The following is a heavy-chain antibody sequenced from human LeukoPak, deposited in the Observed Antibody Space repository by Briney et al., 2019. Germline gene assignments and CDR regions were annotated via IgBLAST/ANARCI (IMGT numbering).Heavy chain of an antibody. D-gene: IGHD3-10*01. Sequence: ASVKVSCKASGYTFNRYGITWVRQARGQGLEWMGWINAYNANTNYAQKVQGRVTMTTDTSTSTAYMELRSLRSDDTAVYYCASPRGDYRYYFDYWGQGTLVTVSS. CDR1: GYTFNRYG. CDR3: ASPRGDYRYYFDY. CDR2: INAYNANT. J-gene: IGHJ4*02. V-gene: IGHV1-18*01.